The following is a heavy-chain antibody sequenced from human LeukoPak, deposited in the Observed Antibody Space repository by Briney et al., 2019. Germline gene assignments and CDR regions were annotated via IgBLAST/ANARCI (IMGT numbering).Heavy chain of an antibody. V-gene: IGHV3-48*02. CDR2: ISPSSSII. D-gene: IGHD5-18*01. Sequence: PGGSLRLSCAASGFTLSSYNMNWARQAPGKGLEWLSYISPSSSIIYYADSVKGRFTSSRDNAKNLLYLQMNSLRDEDTAVYYCARDCGYSYANDCWGQGTLVTVSS. J-gene: IGHJ4*02. CDR1: GFTLSSYN. CDR3: ARDCGYSYANDC.